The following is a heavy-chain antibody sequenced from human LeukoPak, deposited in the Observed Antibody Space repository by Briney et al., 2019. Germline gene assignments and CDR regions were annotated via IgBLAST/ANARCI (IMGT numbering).Heavy chain of an antibody. Sequence: ASVKVSCKASGGTFSSYAISWVRQAPGQGLEWMGGIIPIFGTANYAQKFQGRVTITADESTSTAYMELSSLRPEDTAVYYCAKDPPIFGVVTTFFHYWGQGTLVSVSS. J-gene: IGHJ4*02. CDR1: GGTFSSYA. D-gene: IGHD3-3*01. CDR2: IIPIFGTA. V-gene: IGHV1-69*13. CDR3: AKDPPIFGVVTTFFHY.